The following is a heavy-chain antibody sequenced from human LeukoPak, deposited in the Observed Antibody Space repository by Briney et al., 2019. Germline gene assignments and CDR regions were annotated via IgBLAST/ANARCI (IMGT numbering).Heavy chain of an antibody. V-gene: IGHV4-39*07. CDR1: GGSMTSSSYF. CDR3: ARDQRGVGAKIGNWFDP. Sequence: PSETLSLTCSVSGGSMTSSSYFWAWIRQPPGKRLEWIGSIYYSGTTFYNPSLKSRVTMSADTSKNHFSLKLISVTAADTAVYYCARDQRGVGAKIGNWFDPWGQGFLVTVSS. CDR2: IYYSGTT. D-gene: IGHD1-26*01. J-gene: IGHJ5*02.